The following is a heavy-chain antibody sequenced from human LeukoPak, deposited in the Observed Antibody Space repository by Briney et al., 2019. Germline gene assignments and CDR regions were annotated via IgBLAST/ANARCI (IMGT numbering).Heavy chain of an antibody. D-gene: IGHD5-18*01. CDR2: MLDTVTT. V-gene: IGHV4-59*11. CDR3: ATIKRGNIYGYFDF. CDR1: GGSMNSHY. J-gene: IGHJ4*02. Sequence: PSETLSLTCTVSGGSMNSHYWSWIRQPPGKGLEWIGYMLDTVTTKDNPSLKSRFTLSANTSKNQISLRLTSVTAADTAVYYCATIKRGNIYGYFDFWGQGILVTVSS.